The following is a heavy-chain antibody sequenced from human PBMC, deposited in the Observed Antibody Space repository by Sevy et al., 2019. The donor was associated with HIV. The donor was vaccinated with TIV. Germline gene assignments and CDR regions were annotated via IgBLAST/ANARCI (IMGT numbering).Heavy chain of an antibody. CDR2: ISSSGSTI. Sequence: GGSLRLSCAASGFTFSDYYMSWIRQAPGKGLEWVSYISSSGSTIYYADSVKGRFTISRDNAKNSLYLQMNSLRAEDTAVYYCARVIGYCGGDCYFDPHLFDYWGQGTLVTVSS. D-gene: IGHD2-21*02. V-gene: IGHV3-11*01. CDR1: GFTFSDYY. CDR3: ARVIGYCGGDCYFDPHLFDY. J-gene: IGHJ4*02.